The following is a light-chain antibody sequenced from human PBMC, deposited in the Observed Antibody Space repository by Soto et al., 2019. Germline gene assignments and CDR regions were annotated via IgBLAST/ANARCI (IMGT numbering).Light chain of an antibody. CDR1: SSNIASQT. V-gene: IGLV1-44*01. CDR3: AAWDGSLSGYV. J-gene: IGLJ1*01. CDR2: SNN. Sequence: QPVLTQPPSASGTPGQRVTISCSGSSSNIASQTVSWYQQLPGTAPKVLIYSNNQRPSGVPDRFSGSKSGTSASLAISGLQSEDEADYYCAAWDGSLSGYVFGTGTKLTVL.